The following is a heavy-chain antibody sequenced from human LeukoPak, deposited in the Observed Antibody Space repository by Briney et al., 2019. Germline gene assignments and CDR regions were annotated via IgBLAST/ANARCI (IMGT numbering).Heavy chain of an antibody. D-gene: IGHD3-16*01. V-gene: IGHV3-30*02. CDR3: ARVMRDCGGHYYGIDV. CDR2: ISYDGSKI. J-gene: IGHJ6*02. Sequence: GGSLRLSCAASGFTFNRFGMHWVRQAPGKGLEWVAYISYDGSKIYYGDFVKGRFTISRDNSKNTLHVQMNSLRAEDTAVYHCARVMRDCGGHYYGIDVWGQGTTVTVSS. CDR1: GFTFNRFG.